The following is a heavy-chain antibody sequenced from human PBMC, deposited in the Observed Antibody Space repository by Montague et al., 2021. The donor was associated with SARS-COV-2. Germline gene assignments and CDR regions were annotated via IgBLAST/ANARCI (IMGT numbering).Heavy chain of an antibody. Sequence: PALVKPTQTLTLTCTFSGFSLSTNGVGVGWIRQPPGKALEWLALIYWDGDKRYSPSLMSRPTISRGTSKNQVVLTMTNMNPVDTATYYCAHRREDATLITERFDPWGQGTMVTVSS. D-gene: IGHD3-16*01. CDR2: IYWDGDK. J-gene: IGHJ5*02. V-gene: IGHV2-5*02. CDR3: AHRREDATLITERFDP. CDR1: GFSLSTNGVG.